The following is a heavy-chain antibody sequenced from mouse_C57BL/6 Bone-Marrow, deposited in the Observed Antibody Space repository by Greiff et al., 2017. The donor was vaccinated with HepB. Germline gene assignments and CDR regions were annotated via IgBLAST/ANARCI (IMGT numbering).Heavy chain of an antibody. Sequence: EVQLQQSVAELVRPGASVKLSCTASGFNIKNTYMHWVKQRPEQGLEWIGRIDPANGNTKYAPKFQGKATITADTSSNTAYLQLSSLTSEDTAIYFWARGVTTVVAPPCYAMDYWGQGTSGTGSS. CDR2: IDPANGNT. V-gene: IGHV14-3*01. CDR3: ARGVTTVVAPPCYAMDY. CDR1: GFNIKNTY. D-gene: IGHD1-1*01. J-gene: IGHJ4*01.